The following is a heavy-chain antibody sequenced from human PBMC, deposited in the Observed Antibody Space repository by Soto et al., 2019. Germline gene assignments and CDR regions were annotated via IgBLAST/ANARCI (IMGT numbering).Heavy chain of an antibody. V-gene: IGHV3-21*01. CDR1: GFTFSSYS. Sequence: PGGSLRLSCAASGFTFSSYSMNWVRQAPGKGLEWVSSISSSSSYIYYADSVKGRFTISRDNAKNSLYLQMNSLRAEDTAVYYCARDLHDFWCGTFSYCGQGTLVTVSS. D-gene: IGHD3-3*01. CDR2: ISSSSSYI. J-gene: IGHJ4*02. CDR3: ARDLHDFWCGTFSY.